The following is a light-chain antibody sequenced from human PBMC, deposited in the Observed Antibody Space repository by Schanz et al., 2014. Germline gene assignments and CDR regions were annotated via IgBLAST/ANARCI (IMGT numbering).Light chain of an antibody. Sequence: DIEMTQSPSSLSASVGDRVTITCRASQSISSYLNWYQQKPGKAPKLLIYAASSLQSGVPSRFSGSGSGTEFTLTISSLQPDDFATYYCQQYVSSSNTFGQATKLEIK. CDR3: QQYVSSSNT. CDR2: AAS. J-gene: IGKJ2*01. V-gene: IGKV1-39*01. CDR1: QSISSY.